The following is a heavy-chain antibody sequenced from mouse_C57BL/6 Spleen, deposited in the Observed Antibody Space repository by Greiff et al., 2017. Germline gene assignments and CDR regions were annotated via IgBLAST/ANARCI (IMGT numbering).Heavy chain of an antibody. V-gene: IGHV1-54*01. D-gene: IGHD6-1*01. J-gene: IGHJ2*01. Sequence: VQLQESGAELVRPGTSVKVSCKASGYAFTNYLIEWVKQRPGQGLEWIGVINPGSGGTNYNEKFKGKATLTADKSSSTAYMQLSSLTSEDSAVYFWARRLYSFDYWGQGTTLTVSS. CDR2: INPGSGGT. CDR3: ARRLYSFDY. CDR1: GYAFTNYL.